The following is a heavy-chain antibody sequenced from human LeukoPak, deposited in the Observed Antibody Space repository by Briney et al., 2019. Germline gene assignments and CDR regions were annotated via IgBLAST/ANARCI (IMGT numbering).Heavy chain of an antibody. J-gene: IGHJ4*02. D-gene: IGHD5-24*01. CDR1: GFTFSDYE. V-gene: IGHV3-48*03. CDR3: ARHGPAGYNLNY. Sequence: GGSLRLSCAASGFTFSDYEMNWVRQAPGKGLEWISHISINGDVINYANSVKGRFTISRDNAKNSLYLQMNSLRAEDTAVYYCARHGPAGYNLNYWGQGTLVTVSS. CDR2: ISINGDVI.